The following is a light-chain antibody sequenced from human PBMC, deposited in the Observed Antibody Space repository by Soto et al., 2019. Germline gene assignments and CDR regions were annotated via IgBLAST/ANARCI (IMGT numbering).Light chain of an antibody. V-gene: IGLV2-14*01. CDR2: DVS. CDR3: SSYTRSSYV. J-gene: IGLJ1*01. Sequence: QSVLTQPASVSGSPGQSITISCTGTSSDVGGYNYVSWYQQHPGKAPKLMIYDVSNRPSGVSNRFSGSKSGNTASLTISGLQAEDEADYYCSSYTRSSYVFRTGTKVPVL. CDR1: SSDVGGYNY.